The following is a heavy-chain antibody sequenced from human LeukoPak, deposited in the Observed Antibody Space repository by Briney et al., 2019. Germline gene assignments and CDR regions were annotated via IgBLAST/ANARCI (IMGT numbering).Heavy chain of an antibody. CDR2: IYHSGST. D-gene: IGHD2-2*01. CDR3: ARVVEGYCSSTSCPTTIDY. J-gene: IGHJ4*02. Sequence: SETLSLTCAVSGGSISSGGYSWSWIRQPPGKGLEWIGYIYHSGSTYYNPSLKSRVTISVDRSKSQFSLKLSSVTAADTAVYYRARVVEGYCSSTSCPTTIDYWGQGTLVTVSS. V-gene: IGHV4-30-2*01. CDR1: GGSISSGGYS.